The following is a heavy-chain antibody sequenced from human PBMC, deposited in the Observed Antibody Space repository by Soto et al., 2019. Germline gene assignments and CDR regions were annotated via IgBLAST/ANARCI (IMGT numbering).Heavy chain of an antibody. Sequence: QVQLVESGGGVVQPGRSLRLSCAASGFTFSSYAMHWVRQAPGKGLEWVAVISYDGSNKYYADSVKGRFTISRDNSKNTLYLQMNSLRAEDTAVYYCASDKSIAVATFDYWGQGTLVTVSS. V-gene: IGHV3-30-3*01. CDR1: GFTFSSYA. CDR2: ISYDGSNK. D-gene: IGHD6-19*01. J-gene: IGHJ4*02. CDR3: ASDKSIAVATFDY.